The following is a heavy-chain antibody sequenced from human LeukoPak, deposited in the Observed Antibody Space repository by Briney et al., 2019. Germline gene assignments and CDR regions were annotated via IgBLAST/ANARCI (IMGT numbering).Heavy chain of an antibody. Sequence: QSGGSLRLSCVASGFTFSSYEMNWVRQAPGKGLEWISYIRNSGTTIYYTDSVKGRFTISRDDAKNSLYLQMNSLRAEDTAVYYCASTTYFYDSSGYGWYFDLWGRGTLVTVSS. CDR3: ASTTYFYDSSGYGWYFDL. CDR2: IRNSGTTI. D-gene: IGHD3-22*01. V-gene: IGHV3-48*03. J-gene: IGHJ2*01. CDR1: GFTFSSYE.